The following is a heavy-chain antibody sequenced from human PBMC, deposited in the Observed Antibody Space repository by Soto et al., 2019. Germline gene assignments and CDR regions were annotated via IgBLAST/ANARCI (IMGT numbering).Heavy chain of an antibody. D-gene: IGHD4-17*01. V-gene: IGHV3-30-3*01. J-gene: IGHJ5*02. Sequence: QVQLVESGGGVVQPGRSLRLSCAASGFTFSSYAMHWVRQAPGKGLEWVAVISYDGSNKYYADSVKGRFTISRDNSKNTLYLQMNSLRAEDTAVYYCSRDRGAMTTAFDPWGQGTLVTVSS. CDR1: GFTFSSYA. CDR2: ISYDGSNK. CDR3: SRDRGAMTTAFDP.